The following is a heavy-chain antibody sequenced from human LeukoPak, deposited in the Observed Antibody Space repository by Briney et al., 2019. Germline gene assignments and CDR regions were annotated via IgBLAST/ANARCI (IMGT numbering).Heavy chain of an antibody. CDR3: AARPTSAAVAPSDY. D-gene: IGHD6-19*01. CDR1: GFTSDCCA. V-gene: IGHV3-23*01. CDR2: ISGSGGST. J-gene: IGHJ4*02. Sequence: GGSLRLSCAASGFTSDCCAMSWVRQAPGKGLEWVSAISGSGGSTYYADSVKGRFTISRDNSKNTLYLQMNSLRAEDTATYYCAARPTSAAVAPSDYWGQGTLVTVSS.